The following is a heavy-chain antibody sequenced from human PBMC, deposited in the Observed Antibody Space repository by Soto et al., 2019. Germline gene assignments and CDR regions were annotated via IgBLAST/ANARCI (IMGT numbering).Heavy chain of an antibody. V-gene: IGHV3-30*18. J-gene: IGHJ6*02. CDR3: AKEEELWFGAPYYYYGMDV. CDR1: GFTFSSYG. Sequence: GGSLRLSCAASGFTFSSYGMHWVRQAPGKGLEWVAVISYDGSNKYYADSVKGRFTISRDNSKNTLYLQMNSLRAEDTAVYYCAKEEELWFGAPYYYYGMDVWGQGTTVTVSS. D-gene: IGHD3-10*01. CDR2: ISYDGSNK.